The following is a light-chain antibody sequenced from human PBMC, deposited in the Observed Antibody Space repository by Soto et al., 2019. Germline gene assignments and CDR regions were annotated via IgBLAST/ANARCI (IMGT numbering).Light chain of an antibody. J-gene: IGKJ2*01. CDR3: RQFYSDPPVFT. CDR2: GAS. CDR1: QTVIKSSDNKHC. Sequence: DIVMTQSPDSLAVSLGERATINCKSSQTVIKSSDNKHCLAWFQQKPGQPPKLLIYGASTRESGVPDRFSGSASGTDFTLTISSLQAEDVAVYYCRQFYSDPPVFTFGQGTKLEIK. V-gene: IGKV4-1*01.